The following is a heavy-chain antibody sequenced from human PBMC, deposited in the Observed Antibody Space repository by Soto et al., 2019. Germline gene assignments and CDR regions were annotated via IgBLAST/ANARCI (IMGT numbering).Heavy chain of an antibody. V-gene: IGHV4-59*01. CDR1: GGSLSSYW. D-gene: IGHD3-10*01. Sequence: PSETLSLTCTVSGGSLSSYWWSWIRQPPGKGLEWIGYIYYTGSTNYNPSLKSRVTTSLDASKNQFSLKLSSVTAADTAVYYCARGPGASGTYHYFFDYWGPGNLVTVSS. J-gene: IGHJ4*02. CDR3: ARGPGASGTYHYFFDY. CDR2: IYYTGST.